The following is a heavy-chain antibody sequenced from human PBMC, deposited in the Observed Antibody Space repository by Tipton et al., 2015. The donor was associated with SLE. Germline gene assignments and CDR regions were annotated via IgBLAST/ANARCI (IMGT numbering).Heavy chain of an antibody. V-gene: IGHV3-11*06. CDR1: GFSFSDYD. J-gene: IGHJ4*02. CDR3: ARARPYHGPHGY. Sequence: GSLRLSCAASGFSFSDYDMSWIRQAPGKGLEWISYISGRSSYTNYEDSVKGRFTISRDNAKNSLYLQRNSRRAEDTAVYYCARARPYHGPHGYWGQGTLVTVAS. D-gene: IGHD1-14*01. CDR2: ISGRSSYT.